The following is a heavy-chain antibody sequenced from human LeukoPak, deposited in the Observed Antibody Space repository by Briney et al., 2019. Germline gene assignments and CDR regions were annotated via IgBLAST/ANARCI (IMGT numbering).Heavy chain of an antibody. CDR3: ARRTFGGVIVVDY. CDR2: INPSGGST. J-gene: IGHJ4*02. D-gene: IGHD3-16*02. V-gene: IGHV1-46*01. Sequence: ASVKVSCKASGYTFTSYYMHWVRQAAPQELAWMGIINPSGGSTSYAQKFQGRVTMTRDMSTSTVYMELSSLRSEDTAVYYCARRTFGGVIVVDYWGQGTLVTVSS. CDR1: GYTFTSYY.